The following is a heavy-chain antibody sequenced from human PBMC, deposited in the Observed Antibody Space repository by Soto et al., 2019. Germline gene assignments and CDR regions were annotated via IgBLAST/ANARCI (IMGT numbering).Heavy chain of an antibody. D-gene: IGHD3-10*01. V-gene: IGHV3-23*01. CDR1: GFSLGSYA. CDR3: ARWSSLDY. Sequence: LRLSCAASGFSLGSYALSWVRQAPGKGLEWVSTISGSDGKTFYADSVKGRFSISRDTSQSTLYLQMNSLRADDTAMYYCARWSSLDYWGQGTRVTVSS. J-gene: IGHJ4*02. CDR2: ISGSDGKT.